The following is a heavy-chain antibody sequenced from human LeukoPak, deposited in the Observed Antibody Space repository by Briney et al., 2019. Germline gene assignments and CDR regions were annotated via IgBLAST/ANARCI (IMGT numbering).Heavy chain of an antibody. Sequence: GGSLRLSCVASGFTFSTSWVTWVRQAPGTGLEWVANIDKHGNGKIYVDSVKGRFAISRDYASNSVFLQMDSLRAEDTSVYYCARDAGWGYYDLWGQGTPVTVSS. D-gene: IGHD1-26*01. J-gene: IGHJ4*02. V-gene: IGHV3-7*01. CDR3: ARDAGWGYYDL. CDR2: IDKHGNGK. CDR1: GFTFSTSW.